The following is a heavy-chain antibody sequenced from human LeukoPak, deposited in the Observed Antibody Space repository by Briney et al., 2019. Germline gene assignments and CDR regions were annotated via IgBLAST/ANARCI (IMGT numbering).Heavy chain of an antibody. CDR3: AKDSAAGPRYYDFWSGYLGLDY. Sequence: GGSLRLSCAASGFTFSSYAMSWVRQAPGKGLEWVSAISGSGGSTYYADSVKGRFTISRDNSKNTLYLQMNSLRAEDTAVYYCAKDSAAGPRYYDFWSGYLGLDYWGQGTLVTVSS. CDR1: GFTFSSYA. J-gene: IGHJ4*02. CDR2: ISGSGGST. D-gene: IGHD3-3*01. V-gene: IGHV3-23*01.